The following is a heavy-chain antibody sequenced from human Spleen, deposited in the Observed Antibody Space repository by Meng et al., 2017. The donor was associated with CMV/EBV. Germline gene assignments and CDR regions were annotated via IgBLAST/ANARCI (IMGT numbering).Heavy chain of an antibody. V-gene: IGHV3-9*01. CDR3: ARAGLGYCSVTSCYNDY. D-gene: IGHD2-2*02. CDR2: ISWNNGII. CDR1: GFTFDEYA. J-gene: IGHJ4*02. Sequence: GGSLRLSCAASGFTFDEYAMHWVRLAPGKGLEWVSGISWNNGIIGYADSVKGRFTISRDNAKKSLFLQMNSLRPEDTALYYCARAGLGYCSVTSCYNDYWGQGTLVTVSS.